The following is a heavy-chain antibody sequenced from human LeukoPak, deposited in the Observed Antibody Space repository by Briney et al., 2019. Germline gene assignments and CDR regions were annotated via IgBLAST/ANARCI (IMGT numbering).Heavy chain of an antibody. Sequence: TPSETLSLTCAVYGGSFSGYYWSWIRQPPRKGLEWIGEINHSGSTNYNPSLKSRVTISVDTSKNQFFLKLSSVTAADTAVYYCARRSSARGSGPWGYWGQGTLVTVSS. D-gene: IGHD3-10*01. V-gene: IGHV4-34*01. CDR2: INHSGST. CDR1: GGSFSGYY. J-gene: IGHJ4*02. CDR3: ARRSSARGSGPWGY.